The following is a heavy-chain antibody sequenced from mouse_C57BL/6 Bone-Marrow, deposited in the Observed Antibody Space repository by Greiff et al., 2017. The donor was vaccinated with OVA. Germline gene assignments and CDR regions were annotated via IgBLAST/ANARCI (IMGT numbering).Heavy chain of an antibody. CDR3: ARTLPFITTVVAKENAMDY. CDR1: GFNIKDYY. J-gene: IGHJ4*01. CDR2: IDPEDGET. V-gene: IGHV14-2*01. D-gene: IGHD1-1*01. Sequence: EVKLQESGAELVKPGASVKLSCTASGFNIKDYYMHWVKQRTEQGLEWIGRIDPEDGETKYAPKFQGKATITADTSSNTAYLQLSSLTSEDTAVYYCARTLPFITTVVAKENAMDYWGQGTSVTVSS.